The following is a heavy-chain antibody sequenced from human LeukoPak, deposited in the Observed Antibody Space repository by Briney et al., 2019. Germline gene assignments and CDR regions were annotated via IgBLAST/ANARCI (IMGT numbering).Heavy chain of an antibody. V-gene: IGHV3-30*04. Sequence: PGGSLRLSCAASGFTFSSYAMHWVRQAPGKGLEWVAVISYDGSNKYYADSVKGRFTISRDNSKNTLYLQMNSLRAEDTAVYYCARSVRYCSGGSCYYFDYWGQGTLVTVSS. CDR2: ISYDGSNK. J-gene: IGHJ4*02. D-gene: IGHD2-15*01. CDR3: ARSVRYCSGGSCYYFDY. CDR1: GFTFSSYA.